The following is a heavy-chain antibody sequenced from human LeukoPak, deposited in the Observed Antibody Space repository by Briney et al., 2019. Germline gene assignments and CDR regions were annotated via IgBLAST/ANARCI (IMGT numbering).Heavy chain of an antibody. CDR1: GGSISSSSYY. CDR3: ARLTGYSSGWYYYFDY. J-gene: IGHJ4*02. D-gene: IGHD6-19*01. V-gene: IGHV4-39*01. Sequence: PSETLSLTCTVSGGSISSSSYYWGRIRQPPGKGLEWIVSIYYSGSTYYNPSLKSRVTISVDTSKNQFSLKLSSVTAADTAVYYCARLTGYSSGWYYYFDYWGQGTLVTVSS. CDR2: IYYSGST.